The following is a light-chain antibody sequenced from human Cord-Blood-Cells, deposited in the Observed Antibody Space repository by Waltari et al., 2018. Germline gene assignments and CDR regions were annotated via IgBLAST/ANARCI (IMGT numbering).Light chain of an antibody. CDR2: GAS. CDR3: QQYGSSPRT. J-gene: IGKJ1*01. CDR1: QSVSSSY. V-gene: IGKV3-20*01. Sequence: EIVLTQSPGPLSLSPGERATLSCRASQSVSSSYLALYQQKPGQAPRLLIYGASSRATGIPDRFSGSGSGTDFTLTISRLEPEDFAVYYCQQYGSSPRTFGQGTKVEIK.